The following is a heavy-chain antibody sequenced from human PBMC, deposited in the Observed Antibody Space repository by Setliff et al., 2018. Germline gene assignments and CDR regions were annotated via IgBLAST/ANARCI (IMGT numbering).Heavy chain of an antibody. J-gene: IGHJ4*02. V-gene: IGHV4-4*02. CDR1: GDSISSSNW. CDR2: IYHSGST. CDR3: ARRETYYNFWSGYYAY. D-gene: IGHD3-3*01. Sequence: SETLSLTCAVSGDSISSSNWWNWVRQPPGKGLEWIGEIYHSGSTKYNPSLKSRVTISVDTSKNQFSLKLSSVTAADTAVYYCARRETYYNFWSGYYAYWGQGTLVTVSS.